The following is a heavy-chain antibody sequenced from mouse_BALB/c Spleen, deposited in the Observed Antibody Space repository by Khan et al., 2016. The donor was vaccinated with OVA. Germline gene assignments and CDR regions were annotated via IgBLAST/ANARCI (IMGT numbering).Heavy chain of an antibody. CDR1: GYTFTSNT. V-gene: IGHV1-4*01. CDR2: INPRSSYT. D-gene: IGHD6-1*01. CDR3: ARRTTGYAMDY. Sequence: QIQLVQSGAELARPGASVKMSCKASGYTFTSNTMHWVKQRPGQGLEWIGYINPRSSYTNYNQKFKDKATLTADKSSSTAYMQLRSLAFEDSAVYYCARRTTGYAMDYWGQGTSVTVSS. J-gene: IGHJ4*01.